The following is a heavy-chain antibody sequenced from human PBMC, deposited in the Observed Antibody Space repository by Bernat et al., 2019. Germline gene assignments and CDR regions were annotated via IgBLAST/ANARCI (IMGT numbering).Heavy chain of an antibody. CDR3: ARHGYDYIWGSYRYAGVAAFDI. D-gene: IGHD3-16*02. J-gene: IGHJ3*02. CDR1: GGSISSYY. V-gene: IGHV4-59*08. CDR2: IYYSGST. Sequence: QVQLQASGPGLVKPSETLSLTCTVSGGSISSYYWCWFRQPPGKGLEWIGYIYYSGSTNYNPSLKSRVTISVDTSKNQFSLKLSSVTAADTAVYYCARHGYDYIWGSYRYAGVAAFDIWGQGTMITVSS.